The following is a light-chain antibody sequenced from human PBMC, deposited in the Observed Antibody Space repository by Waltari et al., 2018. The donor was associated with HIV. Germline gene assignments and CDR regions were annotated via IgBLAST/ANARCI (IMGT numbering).Light chain of an antibody. CDR1: SSDVGGYNY. J-gene: IGLJ1*01. V-gene: IGLV2-14*01. Sequence: QSALTQPASVSGSPGQSITIPCTGTSSDVGGYNYVSLYQQHPGKAPKLMIYEVSTRPSGVSNRFAGSKSGDTASLTISGLQAEDEADYYCSSYTSSSTPYVFGTGTKVTVL. CDR3: SSYTSSSTPYV. CDR2: EVS.